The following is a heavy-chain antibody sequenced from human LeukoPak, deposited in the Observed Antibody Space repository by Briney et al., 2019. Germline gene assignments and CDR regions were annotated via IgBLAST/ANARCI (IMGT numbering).Heavy chain of an antibody. CDR3: AREVEAAVGKD. CDR2: ILHTGPT. Sequence: SETLSLTCAVSGVSITDNWWSWVRQPPGKGLEWIGEILHTGPTNFNPSLKSRVTISMDKSKNQVSLELSSVTPEDTAVYYCAREVEAAVGKDWGQGTLVTVSS. J-gene: IGHJ4*02. V-gene: IGHV4-4*02. D-gene: IGHD6-13*01. CDR1: GVSITDNW.